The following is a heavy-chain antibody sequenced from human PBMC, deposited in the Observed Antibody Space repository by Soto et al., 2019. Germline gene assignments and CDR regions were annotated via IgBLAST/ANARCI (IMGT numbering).Heavy chain of an antibody. D-gene: IGHD3-3*01. CDR2: ISGSGGSI. J-gene: IGHJ4*02. CDR1: GFTFSNYD. V-gene: IGHV3-23*01. Sequence: GSLRLSCAASGFTFSNYDMSWVRQAPGKGLEWVSVISGSGGSITYADSVKGRFTISRDNSNNTLYLQMNNLRAEDTAIYYCAKSIFGFWTGSRGSYFDSWGQGTLVTVSS. CDR3: AKSIFGFWTGSRGSYFDS.